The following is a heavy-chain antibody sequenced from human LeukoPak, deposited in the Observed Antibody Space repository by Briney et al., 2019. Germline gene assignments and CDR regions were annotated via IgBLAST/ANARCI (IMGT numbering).Heavy chain of an antibody. CDR3: ARDSRWLQRGLGY. Sequence: GGSLRLSCAASGFTFSSYGMHWVRQAPGKGLEWVAVIWYDGSNKYYADSVKGRFTISRDNSKNTLYLQMNSLRAEDTAVYYCARDSRWLQRGLGYWGQGTLVTVSS. D-gene: IGHD5-24*01. CDR1: GFTFSSYG. V-gene: IGHV3-33*01. CDR2: IWYDGSNK. J-gene: IGHJ4*02.